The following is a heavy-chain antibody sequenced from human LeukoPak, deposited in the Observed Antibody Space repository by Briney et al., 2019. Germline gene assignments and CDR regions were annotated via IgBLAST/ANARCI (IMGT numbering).Heavy chain of an antibody. V-gene: IGHV3-7*01. CDR2: IKQDGSEK. CDR3: AREDEVFGRVRKNYYYYMDV. CDR1: GFTFSGYW. J-gene: IGHJ6*03. Sequence: GGSLRLSCAASGFTFSGYWMSWVRQAPGKGLEWVANIKQDGSEKYYVDSVKGRFTISRDNAKNSLYLQMNSLRAEDTAVYYCAREDEVFGRVRKNYYYYMDVWGKGTTVTVSS. D-gene: IGHD1-14*01.